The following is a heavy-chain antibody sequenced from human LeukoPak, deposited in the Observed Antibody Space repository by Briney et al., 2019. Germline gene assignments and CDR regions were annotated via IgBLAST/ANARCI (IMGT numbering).Heavy chain of an antibody. Sequence: GGSLRLSCAASGFTFDDYGMSWVRQAPGKGLEWVSGINWNGGSTGYADSVKGRFTISRDNAKNSLYLQMNSLRAEDMALYYCAKDIGRGFSAAFDYWGQGTLVTVSS. CDR2: INWNGGST. CDR1: GFTFDDYG. J-gene: IGHJ4*02. D-gene: IGHD6-13*01. V-gene: IGHV3-20*04. CDR3: AKDIGRGFSAAFDY.